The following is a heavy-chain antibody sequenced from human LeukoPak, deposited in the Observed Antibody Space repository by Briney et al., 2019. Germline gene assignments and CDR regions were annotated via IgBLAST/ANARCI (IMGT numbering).Heavy chain of an antibody. V-gene: IGHV3-23*01. D-gene: IGHD2/OR15-2a*01. CDR2: ISSSGGNT. CDR1: GFTFNRFA. CDR3: ARVFYTIDY. J-gene: IGHJ4*02. Sequence: GGSLRLFCAAAGFTFNRFAMTWGRHAPGMWLEWVSGISSSGGNTDNSDSVKGRFTISRDNSKNMLYLQMNSLRVEDTAIYYCARVFYTIDYWGQGILVTVSS.